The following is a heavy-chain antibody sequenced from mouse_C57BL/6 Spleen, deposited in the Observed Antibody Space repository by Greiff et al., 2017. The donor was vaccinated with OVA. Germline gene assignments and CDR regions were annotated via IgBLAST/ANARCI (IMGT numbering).Heavy chain of an antibody. D-gene: IGHD2-1*01. CDR3: ARALRSFDV. J-gene: IGHJ1*03. V-gene: IGHV5-4*01. CDR1: GFTFSSYA. Sequence: EVQLQQSGGGLVKPGGSLKLSCAASGFTFSSYAMSWVRQTPEKRLEWVATISDGGSYTYYPDNVKGRFTISRDNAKNNLYLQMSHLKSEDTAMYYCARALRSFDVWGTGTTVTVSS. CDR2: ISDGGSYT.